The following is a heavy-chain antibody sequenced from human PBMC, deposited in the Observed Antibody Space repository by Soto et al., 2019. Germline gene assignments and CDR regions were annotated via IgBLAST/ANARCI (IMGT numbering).Heavy chain of an antibody. CDR2: FIPMFDTA. CDR1: GDTFSSYA. V-gene: IGHV1-69*01. CDR3: ARGWDYYYGMDV. D-gene: IGHD1-26*01. J-gene: IGHJ6*01. Sequence: QVQLVQSGAEVKKPGSSVKVSCKASGDTFSSYAISWVRQAPGQGLEWMGGFIPMFDTANYVKKFQGRVTITADESTSTAYMELSSLRSEDTAVYYCARGWDYYYGMDVWGQGTKVTVSS.